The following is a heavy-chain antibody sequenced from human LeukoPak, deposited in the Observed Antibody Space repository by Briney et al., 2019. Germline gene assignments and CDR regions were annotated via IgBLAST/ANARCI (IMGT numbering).Heavy chain of an antibody. Sequence: SETLSLTCTVSGGSISSYYWSWIRQPPGKGLEWIGYIYYSGSTNYNPSLKSRVTISVDTSKNQFSLKLSSVTAADTAVYYCARSPRVEIFLHRDWGQGTLVTAS. D-gene: IGHD3-3*01. J-gene: IGHJ4*02. CDR1: GGSISSYY. CDR3: ARSPRVEIFLHRD. CDR2: IYYSGST. V-gene: IGHV4-59*08.